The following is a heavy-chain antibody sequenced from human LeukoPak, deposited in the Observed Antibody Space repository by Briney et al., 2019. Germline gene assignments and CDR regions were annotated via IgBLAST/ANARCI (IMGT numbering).Heavy chain of an antibody. CDR2: ISSSSSYI. V-gene: IGHV3-21*01. J-gene: IGHJ5*02. CDR1: GFTFSTYV. Sequence: TGGSLRLSCAASGFTFSTYVVTWVRQAPGKGLEWVSSISSSSSYIYYADSVKGRFTISRDNAKNSLYLQMNSLRAEDTAIYYCARGPPLFDPWGQGTLVTVSS. CDR3: ARGPPLFDP.